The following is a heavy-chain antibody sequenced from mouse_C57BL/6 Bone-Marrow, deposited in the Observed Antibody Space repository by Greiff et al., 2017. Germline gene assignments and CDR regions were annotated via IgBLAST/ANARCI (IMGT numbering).Heavy chain of an antibody. V-gene: IGHV1-72*01. CDR3: AREGITTVVATDY. D-gene: IGHD1-1*01. CDR1: GYPFTSYW. J-gene: IGHJ2*01. Sequence: QVQLQQPGAELVKPGASVTLSCKASGYPFTSYWMHWVKQRPGRGLAWIGRIDPNSGGTKSNEKFKSKSTLNVDKPSSTSYMQLSSLTAEDSAVYYCAREGITTVVATDYWGQGTTLSVSS. CDR2: IDPNSGGT.